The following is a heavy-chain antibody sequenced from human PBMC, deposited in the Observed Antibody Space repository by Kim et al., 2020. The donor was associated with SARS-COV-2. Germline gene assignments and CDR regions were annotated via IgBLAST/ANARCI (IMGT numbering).Heavy chain of an antibody. D-gene: IGHD6-13*01. CDR2: IDPSDSYT. CDR3: AGMQQLVGWFDP. Sequence: GESLKISCKGSGYSFTSYWISWVRQMPGKGLEWMGRIDPSDSYTNYSPSFQGHVTISADKSISTAYLQWSSLKASDTAMYYCAGMQQLVGWFDPWGQGTLVTVSS. J-gene: IGHJ5*02. CDR1: GYSFTSYW. V-gene: IGHV5-10-1*01.